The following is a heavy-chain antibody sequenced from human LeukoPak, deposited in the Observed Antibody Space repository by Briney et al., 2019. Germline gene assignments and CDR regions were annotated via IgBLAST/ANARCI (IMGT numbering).Heavy chain of an antibody. D-gene: IGHD3-3*01. J-gene: IGHJ4*02. CDR2: IIPILGIA. CDR1: GGTFSSYT. V-gene: IGHV1-69*02. CDR3: ASGLRFLEWLPVDY. Sequence: SVKVSCKASGGTFSSYTISWVRQAPGQGLEWMGRIIPILGIANYAQKFQGRVTITSDKSTSTAYMELSSLRSEDTAGYYCASGLRFLEWLPVDYWGQGTLVTVSS.